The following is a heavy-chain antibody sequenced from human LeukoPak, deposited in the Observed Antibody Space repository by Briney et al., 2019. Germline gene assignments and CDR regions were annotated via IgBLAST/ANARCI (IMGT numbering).Heavy chain of an antibody. D-gene: IGHD3-10*01. CDR2: IYSGGST. J-gene: IGHJ3*02. V-gene: IGHV3-66*01. CDR1: GFTVSSNY. CDR3: ARVKGFGESHDAFDI. Sequence: GGSLRLSCAASGFTVSSNYMSWVRQAPGKGLEWVSVIYSGGSTYYADSVKGRFTISRDNSKNTLYLQMNSLRAEDTAVYYCARVKGFGESHDAFDIWGQGTMVTVSS.